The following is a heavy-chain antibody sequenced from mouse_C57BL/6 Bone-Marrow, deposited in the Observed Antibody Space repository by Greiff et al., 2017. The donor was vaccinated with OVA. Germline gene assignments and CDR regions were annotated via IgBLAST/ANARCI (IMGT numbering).Heavy chain of an antibody. J-gene: IGHJ4*01. V-gene: IGHV1-50*01. Sequence: QVQLQQPGAELVKPGASVKLSCKASGYTFTSYWMQWVKQRPGQGLEWIGEIDPSDSYTNYNQKFKGKATLTVDTSSSTAYMQLSRLTSEDSAVYYCAREVPDAMDYWGQGTSVTVSS. CDR3: AREVPDAMDY. CDR2: IDPSDSYT. CDR1: GYTFTSYW.